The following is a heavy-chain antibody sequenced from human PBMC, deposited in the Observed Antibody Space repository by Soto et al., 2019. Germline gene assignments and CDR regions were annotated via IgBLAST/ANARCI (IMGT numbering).Heavy chain of an antibody. CDR2: IIPIFGTA. J-gene: IGHJ4*02. V-gene: IGHV1-69*13. CDR3: ASSVGMATIGLFDY. D-gene: IGHD5-12*01. Sequence: SVKVSCKASGGTFSSYAISWVRQAPGQGLEWMGGIIPIFGTANYAQKFQGRVTITADESTSTAYMELSSLRSEDTAVYYCASSVGMATIGLFDYWGQGTLVTVSS. CDR1: GGTFSSYA.